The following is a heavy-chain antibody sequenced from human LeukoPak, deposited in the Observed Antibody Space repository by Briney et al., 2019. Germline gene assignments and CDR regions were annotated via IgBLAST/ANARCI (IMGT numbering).Heavy chain of an antibody. J-gene: IGHJ5*02. Sequence: ASVKVSCKASGYTFAGYYMHWVQQAPGQGLEWMGAINSGDGGTTLPQKFQGRVTMTRDTSTSTVYMELSSLRSEDTAVYYCARAYGVLLGFDPWGQGTLVTVSS. V-gene: IGHV1-46*01. D-gene: IGHD4-17*01. CDR1: GYTFAGYY. CDR3: ARAYGVLLGFDP. CDR2: INSGDGGT.